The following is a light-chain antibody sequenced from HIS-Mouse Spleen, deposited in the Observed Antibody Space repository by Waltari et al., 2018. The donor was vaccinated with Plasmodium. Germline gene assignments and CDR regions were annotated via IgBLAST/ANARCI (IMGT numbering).Light chain of an antibody. J-gene: IGLJ2*01. V-gene: IGLV2-8*01. CDR2: EVS. CDR1: SSDVGVYTY. CDR3: SSYAGSNNLV. Sequence: QSALTQPPSASGSPGQSVTISCTGTSSDVGVYTYVPWYQQHPGKAPTLMIYEVSKRPAGVPDRFSGSKSGNTASLTVSGLQAEDEADYYCSSYAGSNNLVFGGGTKLTVL.